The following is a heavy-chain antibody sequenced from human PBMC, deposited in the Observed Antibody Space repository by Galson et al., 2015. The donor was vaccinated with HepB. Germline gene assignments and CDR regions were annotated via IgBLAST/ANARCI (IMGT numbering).Heavy chain of an antibody. CDR1: GYTFTGYY. CDR2: INPNSGGT. J-gene: IGHJ3*02. D-gene: IGHD1-26*01. CDR3: ARDRSRLWEKSALRRKHPDAFDI. Sequence: SVKVSCKASGYTFTGYYMHWVRQAPGQGLEWMGWINPNSGGTNYAQKFQGRVTMTRDTSISTAYMELSRLRSDDTAVYYCARDRSRLWEKSALRRKHPDAFDIWGQGTMVTVSS. V-gene: IGHV1-2*02.